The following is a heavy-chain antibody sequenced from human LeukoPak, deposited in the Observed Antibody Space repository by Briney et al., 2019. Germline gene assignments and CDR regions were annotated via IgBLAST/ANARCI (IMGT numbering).Heavy chain of an antibody. J-gene: IGHJ4*02. V-gene: IGHV3-30-3*01. CDR2: ISYDGSNK. Sequence: GGSLRLSCAASGFTFSSYAMHWVRQAPGKGLEWVAVISYDGSNKYYADSVKGRFTISRDNSKNTLYLQMNSLRAEDTAVYYCARDPFWSGLDDDYYFDYWGQGTLVTVSS. CDR3: ARDPFWSGLDDDYYFDY. D-gene: IGHD3-3*01. CDR1: GFTFSSYA.